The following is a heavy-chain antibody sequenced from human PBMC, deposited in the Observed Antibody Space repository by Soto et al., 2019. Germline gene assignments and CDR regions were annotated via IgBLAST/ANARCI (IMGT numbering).Heavy chain of an antibody. CDR2: IIPIFGTA. D-gene: IGHD2-15*01. Sequence: GASVKVSCKASGGTSSSYAISWVRQAPGQGLEWMGGIIPIFGTANYAQKFQGRVTITADESTSTAYMELSSLRSEDTAAYYCARESRYCSGGSCYFLPGIDYWGQGTLVTVSS. J-gene: IGHJ4*02. CDR3: ARESRYCSGGSCYFLPGIDY. V-gene: IGHV1-69*13. CDR1: GGTSSSYA.